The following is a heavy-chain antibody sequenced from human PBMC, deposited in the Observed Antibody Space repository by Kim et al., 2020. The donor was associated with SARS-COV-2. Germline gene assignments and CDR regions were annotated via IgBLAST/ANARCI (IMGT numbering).Heavy chain of an antibody. CDR3: AKYCNAGSCYYYYGMDV. D-gene: IGHD2-15*01. CDR1: GFTFSDYV. CDR2: ISGSGGDT. V-gene: IGHV3-23*01. Sequence: GGSLRLSCTASGFTFSDYVMTWVRQAPGKGLECVSGISGSGGDTYYADSVRSRFTISRDNAKNTLYLQMNSLRAEDTAVYYCAKYCNAGSCYYYYGMDVWGQGTTVTVSS. J-gene: IGHJ6*02.